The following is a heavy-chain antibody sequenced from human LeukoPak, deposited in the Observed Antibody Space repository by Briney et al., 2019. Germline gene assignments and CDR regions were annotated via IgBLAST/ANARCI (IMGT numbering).Heavy chain of an antibody. CDR2: IYYSGST. V-gene: IGHV4-30-4*08. Sequence: SETLSLTCTVSGGSISSGDYYWSWIRQPPGKGLEWIGYIYYSGSTYYNPSLKSRVTISVDTSKNQFSLKLSSVTAADTAVYYCARGGAGTASEYFQHWGQGTLVTVSS. CDR3: ARGGAGTASEYFQH. D-gene: IGHD6-19*01. CDR1: GGSISSGDYY. J-gene: IGHJ1*01.